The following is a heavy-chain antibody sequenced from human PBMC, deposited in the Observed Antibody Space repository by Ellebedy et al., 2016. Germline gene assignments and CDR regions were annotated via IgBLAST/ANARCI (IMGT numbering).Heavy chain of an antibody. D-gene: IGHD3-10*01. V-gene: IGHV3-7*03. Sequence: GESLKISCAASGFTFGSYWLGWVRQAPGQGLEWVANIENDESEKYFVDSVKGRFTISRDNAKNSVYLQMSSLRAEDTAVYYCARYGLSGTFDYWGQGTLVTVSS. J-gene: IGHJ4*02. CDR3: ARYGLSGTFDY. CDR1: GFTFGSYW. CDR2: IENDESEK.